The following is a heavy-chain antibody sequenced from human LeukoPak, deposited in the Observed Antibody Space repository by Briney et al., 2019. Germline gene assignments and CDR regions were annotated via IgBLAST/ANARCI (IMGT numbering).Heavy chain of an antibody. CDR1: GGTFSSYA. D-gene: IGHD5-24*01. V-gene: IGHV1-69*04. J-gene: IGHJ4*02. Sequence: SVKVPCKASGGTFSSYAISWVRQAPGQGLEWMGRIIPIFGIANYAQKFQGRVTITADKSTSTAYMELSSLRSEDTAVYYCASGGRDGYNGDYWGQGTLVTVSS. CDR3: ASGGRDGYNGDY. CDR2: IIPIFGIA.